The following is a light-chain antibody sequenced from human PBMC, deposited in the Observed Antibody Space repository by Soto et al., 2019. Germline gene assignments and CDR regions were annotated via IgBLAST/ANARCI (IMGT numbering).Light chain of an antibody. CDR3: RQRRNWPLT. V-gene: IGKV3-11*01. CDR2: DAS. J-gene: IGKJ4*01. Sequence: EIVLTQSPATLSLSPGERATLSCRASQSVSSYLAWYQQKPGQAPRLLIYDASNRATGIPVRFSGSGSGTDFTLTISSLEPEDFAVYYCRQRRNWPLTFGGGTKGEIK. CDR1: QSVSSY.